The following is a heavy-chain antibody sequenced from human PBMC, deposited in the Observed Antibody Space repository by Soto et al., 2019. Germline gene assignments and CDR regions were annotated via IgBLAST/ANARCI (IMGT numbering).Heavy chain of an antibody. CDR1: GGTFSSYA. D-gene: IGHD6-6*01. CDR3: VVAARINYYYYGMDV. CDR2: IIPIFGTA. Sequence: QVQLVQSGAEVKKPGSSVKVSCKASGGTFSSYAIRWVRQAPGQGLEWMGGIIPIFGTANYAQKSQGRVTITADESTSTAYMELSSLRSEDTAVYYCVVAARINYYYYGMDVWGQGTTVTVSS. J-gene: IGHJ6*02. V-gene: IGHV1-69*01.